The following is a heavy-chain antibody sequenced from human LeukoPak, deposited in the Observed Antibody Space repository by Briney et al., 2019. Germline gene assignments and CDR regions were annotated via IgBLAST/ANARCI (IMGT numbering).Heavy chain of an antibody. CDR3: ARGPVSRIQLCSGYDMDV. CDR2: IIPIFGTA. Sequence: SVKVSCKASGGTFSSYAISWVRQAPGQGLEWMGGIIPIFGTANYAQKFQGRVTITTDESTSTAYMELSSLRSEDTAVYYCARGPVSRIQLCSGYDMDVWGKGTTVTVSS. D-gene: IGHD5-18*01. CDR1: GGTFSSYA. J-gene: IGHJ6*03. V-gene: IGHV1-69*05.